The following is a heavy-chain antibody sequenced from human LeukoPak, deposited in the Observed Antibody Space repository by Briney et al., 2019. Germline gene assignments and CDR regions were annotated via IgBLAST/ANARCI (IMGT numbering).Heavy chain of an antibody. J-gene: IGHJ4*02. CDR1: GGSFSSYV. V-gene: IGHV1-69*01. CDR3: AREPLDSGGNAFDY. CDR2: IIPMFGTA. Sequence: SLKVSCKASGGSFSSYVISWVRQAPGQGLEWMGGIIPMFGTANYAQKFQGRVTVTADESTSTAYMELSSLRFEDTAVYYCAREPLDSGGNAFDYWGQGTLVTVSS. D-gene: IGHD4-23*01.